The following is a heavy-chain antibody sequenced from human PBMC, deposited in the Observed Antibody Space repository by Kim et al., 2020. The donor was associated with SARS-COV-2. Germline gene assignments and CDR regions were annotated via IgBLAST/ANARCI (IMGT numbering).Heavy chain of an antibody. CDR1: GFIFSDTG. CDR2: ITYDGSKT. Sequence: GGSLRLSCAAAGFIFSDTGMHWVRQAPGKGLERVALITYDGSKTYYADSVRGRFTISRDNSKSVLYLQMDNLRSEDTAMYYCAKRMEAAFDSWGQGALVT. CDR3: AKRMEAAFDS. V-gene: IGHV3-30*18. D-gene: IGHD6-13*01. J-gene: IGHJ4*02.